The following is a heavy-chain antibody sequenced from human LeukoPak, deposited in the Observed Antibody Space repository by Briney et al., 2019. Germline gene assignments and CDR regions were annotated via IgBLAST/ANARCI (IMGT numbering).Heavy chain of an antibody. D-gene: IGHD2-8*01. J-gene: IGHJ5*02. Sequence: GASVKVSCKASGYTFTGYYMHWVRQAPGQGLEWMGWINPNSGGTNYAQKFQGRVTITRNTSISTAYMELSSLRSEDTAVYYCARGGTNGFNWFDPWGQGTLVTVSS. CDR1: GYTFTGYY. CDR2: INPNSGGT. CDR3: ARGGTNGFNWFDP. V-gene: IGHV1-2*02.